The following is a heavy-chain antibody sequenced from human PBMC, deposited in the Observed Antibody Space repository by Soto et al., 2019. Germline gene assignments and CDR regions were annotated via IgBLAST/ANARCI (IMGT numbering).Heavy chain of an antibody. Sequence: ASVKVSCKASGYTFTNYGITWVRQAPGQGLEWMGWISPYNDYTIYAQKLQGRVTMTTDTSTRTVYLDLRILKSDDTAVYYCARGGYYDNTWGKLSHYGLDVWGQGTSVTVS. J-gene: IGHJ6*02. CDR1: GYTFTNYG. CDR3: ARGGYYDNTWGKLSHYGLDV. D-gene: IGHD3-16*01. V-gene: IGHV1-18*01. CDR2: ISPYNDYT.